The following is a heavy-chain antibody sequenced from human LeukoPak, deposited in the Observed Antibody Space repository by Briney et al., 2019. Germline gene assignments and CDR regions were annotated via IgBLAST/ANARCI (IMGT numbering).Heavy chain of an antibody. J-gene: IGHJ6*03. CDR1: GFTFSRYW. Sequence: GGSLRLSCAVSGFTFSRYWMTWVRQAPGKGLEWVANIKVDGSEKYYVDAVKGRFTISRDNAKDSLYLQMNGLRAEDTAIYYCARAQWTAFDHYYYMDVWGKGTTVTVSS. V-gene: IGHV3-7*01. CDR3: ARAQWTAFDHYYYMDV. D-gene: IGHD3/OR15-3a*01. CDR2: IKVDGSEK.